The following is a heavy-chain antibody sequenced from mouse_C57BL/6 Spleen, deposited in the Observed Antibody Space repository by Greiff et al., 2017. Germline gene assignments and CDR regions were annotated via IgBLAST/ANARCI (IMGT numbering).Heavy chain of an antibody. CDR3: ARGSSLYYAMDY. Sequence: QVQLQQPGAELVRPGSSVKLSCKASGYTFTSYWMDWVKQRPGQGLEWIGNIYPSDSETHYNQQFKDKATLTVDKSSSTAHMQLSSLTSEDSAVYCCARGSSLYYAMDYWGQGTSVTVSS. J-gene: IGHJ4*01. D-gene: IGHD1-1*01. CDR2: IYPSDSET. V-gene: IGHV1-61*01. CDR1: GYTFTSYW.